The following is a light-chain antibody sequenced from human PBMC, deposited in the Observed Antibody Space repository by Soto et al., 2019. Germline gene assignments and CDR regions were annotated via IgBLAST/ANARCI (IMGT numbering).Light chain of an antibody. CDR2: EVN. Sequence: QSVLTQPPSASGSPGQSVTISCTGTSSDVGGYNYVSWYQQHPGKAPKLIIFEVNKRPSGVPDRFSGSKSGDTASLTVSGLQPEDAADYYCSSYAGSNNLGLFGGGTKLTVL. CDR1: SSDVGGYNY. CDR3: SSYAGSNNLGL. V-gene: IGLV2-8*01. J-gene: IGLJ2*01.